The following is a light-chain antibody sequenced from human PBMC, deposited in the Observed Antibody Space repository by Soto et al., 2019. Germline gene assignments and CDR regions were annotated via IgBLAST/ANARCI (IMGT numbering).Light chain of an antibody. Sequence: DILMTQSPSTLSASVGDRVTITCRASQSISSWLAWYQQKPGKAPKLLIYKASSLESGVPSRFSDSGYGTEFTLTSSSLQADDSATYYCQQFNSCWTCGQGTKVEIK. CDR2: KAS. J-gene: IGKJ1*01. CDR3: QQFNSCWT. CDR1: QSISSW. V-gene: IGKV1-5*03.